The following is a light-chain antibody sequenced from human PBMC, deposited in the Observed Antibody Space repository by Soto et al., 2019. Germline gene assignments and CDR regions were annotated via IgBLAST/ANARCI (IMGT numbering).Light chain of an antibody. CDR3: QQRSNWPIN. J-gene: IGKJ5*01. V-gene: IGKV3-11*01. CDR1: QSVSSY. Sequence: EIVLTQSPATLSLSPGERATLSCRASQSVSSYLAWYQQKPGQAPRLLIYDASNRATGIPARFSGSVSETDFTLTISSLEPEDFAVYYCQQRSNWPINFGQGTRLEIK. CDR2: DAS.